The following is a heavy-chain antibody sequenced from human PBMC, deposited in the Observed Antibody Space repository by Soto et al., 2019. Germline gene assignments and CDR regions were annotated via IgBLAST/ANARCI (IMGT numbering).Heavy chain of an antibody. V-gene: IGHV4-61*08. Sequence: QVQLQESGPGLVQPSETLSLTCNVSGGSVTTGGWYWNWIRQPPGGGLEWIGHVYYTGATDYNPSPRRRVTTSVATSTTQFSLKLRSVTAADTAIYYCARSSSACLNPFDNWGQGSLFTFSS. CDR3: ARSSSACLNPFDN. CDR1: GGSVTTGGWY. CDR2: VYYTGAT. J-gene: IGHJ4*02.